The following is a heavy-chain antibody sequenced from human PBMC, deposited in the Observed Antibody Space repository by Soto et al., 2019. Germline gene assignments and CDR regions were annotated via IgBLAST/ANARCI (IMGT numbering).Heavy chain of an antibody. D-gene: IGHD3-3*01. Sequence: SETLSLTCTVSGGSISSYYWSWIRQPPGKGLEWIGYIYYSGSTNYNPSLKSRVTISVDTSKNQFSLKLSSVTAADTAVYYCARGGFWSGHNWFDPWGQGTLVTVSS. V-gene: IGHV4-59*01. CDR2: IYYSGST. CDR3: ARGGFWSGHNWFDP. CDR1: GGSISSYY. J-gene: IGHJ5*02.